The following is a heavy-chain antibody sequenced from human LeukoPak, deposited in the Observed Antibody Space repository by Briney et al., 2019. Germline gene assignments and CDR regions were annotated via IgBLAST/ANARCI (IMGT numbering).Heavy chain of an antibody. J-gene: IGHJ5*02. CDR3: ARGRHQYYDILTGYYGINWFDP. V-gene: IGHV3-21*01. CDR1: GFTFSSYS. Sequence: GGSLRLPCAASGFTFSSYSMNWVRQAPGKGLEWVSSISSSSSYIYYADSVKGRFTISRDNAKNSLYLQMNSLRAEDTAVYYCARGRHQYYDILTGYYGINWFDPWGQGTLVTVSS. CDR2: ISSSSSYI. D-gene: IGHD3-9*01.